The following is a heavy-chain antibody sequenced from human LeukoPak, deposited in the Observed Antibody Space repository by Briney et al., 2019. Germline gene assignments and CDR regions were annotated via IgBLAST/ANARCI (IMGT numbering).Heavy chain of an antibody. CDR1: GYTFTSYA. CDR3: ARGGWGYSSSFFGEIDY. V-gene: IGHV7-4-1*02. CDR2: INTNTGNP. Sequence: ASVKVSCKASGYTFTSYAMNWVRQAPGQGLEWMGWINTNTGNPTYAQGFTGRFVFSLDTSVSTAYLQISSLKAEDTAVYYCARGGWGYSSSFFGEIDYWGQGTLVTVSS. D-gene: IGHD6-13*01. J-gene: IGHJ4*02.